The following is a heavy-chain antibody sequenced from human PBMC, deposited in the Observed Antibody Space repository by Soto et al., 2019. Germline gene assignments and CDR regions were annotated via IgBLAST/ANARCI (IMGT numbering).Heavy chain of an antibody. J-gene: IGHJ4*02. D-gene: IGHD2-8*02. Sequence: VKVSCKASGYTFTSYGISWVRQAPGQGLEWMGWISAYNGNTNYAQKLQGRVTMTTDTSTSTAYMELRSLRSDDTAVYYCARGEEGHLLVPYFDYWGQGTLVTVS. V-gene: IGHV1-18*01. CDR1: GYTFTSYG. CDR2: ISAYNGNT. CDR3: ARGEEGHLLVPYFDY.